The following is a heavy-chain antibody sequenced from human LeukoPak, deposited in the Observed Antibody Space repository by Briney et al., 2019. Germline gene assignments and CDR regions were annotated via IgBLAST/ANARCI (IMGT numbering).Heavy chain of an antibody. V-gene: IGHV3-66*02. CDR3: ARGNPSSRH. CDR1: GFTVINNY. CDR2: FYSGGAT. D-gene: IGHD1-14*01. Sequence: GGSLRLSCAASGFTVINNYMYWVRQAPGKGLEWVSMFYSGGATYYIDSMKGRFTISRDNFMNTLNLQMNNLRPEDTAVYYCARGNPSSRHWGQGTLVTVSS. J-gene: IGHJ4*02.